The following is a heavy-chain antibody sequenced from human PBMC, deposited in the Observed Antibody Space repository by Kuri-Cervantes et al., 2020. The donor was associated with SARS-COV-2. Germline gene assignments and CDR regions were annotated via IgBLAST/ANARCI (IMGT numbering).Heavy chain of an antibody. CDR2: ISSSSSYI. J-gene: IGHJ4*02. CDR1: GFTFSSYS. CDR3: VRDGDHWNFDY. D-gene: IGHD1-1*01. Sequence: GGSLRLSCAASGFTFSSYSMNWVRQAPGKGLEWVSSISSSSSYIYYADSVKGRFTISRDNAKNMLFLQMNSLGAEDTAVYYCVRDGDHWNFDYWGQGTLVTVSS. V-gene: IGHV3-21*01.